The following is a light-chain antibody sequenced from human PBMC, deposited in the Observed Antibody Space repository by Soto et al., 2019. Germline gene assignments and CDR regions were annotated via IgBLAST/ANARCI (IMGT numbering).Light chain of an antibody. J-gene: IGLJ1*01. CDR2: DVS. CDR1: ISDVGGYNY. Sequence: QSALTQPASVSGSPGQSITISCAGTISDVGGYNYVSWYQQHPGKAPKLIIYDVSDRPSGVSNRFSGSRSGNTASLTISGLQAEDEAEYCCCSDTSSLFVFGTGTKLTVL. CDR3: CSDTSSLFV. V-gene: IGLV2-14*03.